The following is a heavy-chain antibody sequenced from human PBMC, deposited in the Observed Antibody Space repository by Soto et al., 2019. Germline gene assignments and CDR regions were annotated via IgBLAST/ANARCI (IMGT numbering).Heavy chain of an antibody. Sequence: SETLSLTCTVSCGSIRSGGYYWSWVRQNPRKGLEWIGNIYYSGNTYYNPSLKSRLTISVDTSKNQFSLNLSSVTAADTAVYYCARDRLMATAGTARHYFGLDVWGQGTTVTVSS. J-gene: IGHJ6*02. CDR1: CGSIRSGGYY. CDR3: ARDRLMATAGTARHYFGLDV. CDR2: IYYSGNT. D-gene: IGHD5-18*01. V-gene: IGHV4-31*03.